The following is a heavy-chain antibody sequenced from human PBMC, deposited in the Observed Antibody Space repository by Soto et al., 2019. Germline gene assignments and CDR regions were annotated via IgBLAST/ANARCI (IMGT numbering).Heavy chain of an antibody. CDR3: ARGNTGYGNFDY. CDR2: TSPAGSST. V-gene: IGHV3-74*01. J-gene: IGHJ4*02. CDR1: GFTVTSYW. Sequence: DVQLVESGGGIVQPGGSLRLSCAASGFTVTSYWMHWVRQAPGKGLVWVSRTSPAGSSTYYADFVRGRFTISKDTAKNTLYLQINIMGAEDTAVYYCARGNTGYGNFDYWGQGTLVTVSS. D-gene: IGHD5-12*01.